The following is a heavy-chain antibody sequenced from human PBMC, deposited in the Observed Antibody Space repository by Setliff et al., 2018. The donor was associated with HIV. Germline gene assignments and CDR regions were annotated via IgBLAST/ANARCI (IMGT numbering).Heavy chain of an antibody. CDR2: INHSGNT. V-gene: IGHV4-34*01. CDR3: LLEAPLMMGTTPPL. CDR1: GGSFDAYY. Sequence: SETLSLTCDLYGGSFDAYYWSWIRQPPGKGLEWLGEINHSGNTTYDPSLESRVTISADTTKNQFSLKLNTVTAPDTAVYYCLLEAPLMMGTTPPLWGQGTLVTVSS. J-gene: IGHJ4*02. D-gene: IGHD1-7*01.